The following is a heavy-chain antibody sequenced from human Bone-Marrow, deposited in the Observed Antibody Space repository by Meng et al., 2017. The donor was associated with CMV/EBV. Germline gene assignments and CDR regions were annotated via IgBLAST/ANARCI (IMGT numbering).Heavy chain of an antibody. CDR1: GFYFSDHF. V-gene: IGHV1-2*02. J-gene: IGHJ4*02. CDR3: ARDHNWGPDH. D-gene: IGHD1-1*01. CDR2: IKPDSGAT. Sequence: ASVKVSCKTSGFYFSDHFMHWVRQAPGQGLEWMGWIKPDSGATNYAQTFRGRVTLTTDSSISTAYMDLIRLTSDDTAVYYCARDHNWGPDHWGQGPLDTVSS.